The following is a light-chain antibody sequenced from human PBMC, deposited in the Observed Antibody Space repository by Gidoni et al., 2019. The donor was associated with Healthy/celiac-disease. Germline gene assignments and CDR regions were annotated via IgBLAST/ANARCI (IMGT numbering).Light chain of an antibody. CDR2: AAS. CDR3: LQDYNYPLVT. J-gene: IGKJ2*01. Sequence: AIQMTQSQSSLSASVGDRVTITCRASQGIRNDLGWYQQKPGKAPKLLIYAASSLLSGVPSRFSGSGSGTDFSLTISSLQPEDFATYYCLQDYNYPLVTFGQGTKLEIK. CDR1: QGIRND. V-gene: IGKV1-6*01.